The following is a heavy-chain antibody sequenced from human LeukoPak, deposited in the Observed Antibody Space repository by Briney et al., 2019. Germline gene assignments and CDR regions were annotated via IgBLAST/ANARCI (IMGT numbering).Heavy chain of an antibody. CDR1: GDSISGYY. CDR2: IYYSGST. D-gene: IGHD3-3*01. Sequence: SETLSLTCTVSGDSISGYYWSWIRQPPGKGLEWIGYIYYSGSTNYNPSLKSRVTISVDTSKNQFSLKLSSVTAADTAVYYCARQYYDFWSGYYTSYYYYYMGVWGKGTTVTVSS. V-gene: IGHV4-59*08. J-gene: IGHJ6*03. CDR3: ARQYYDFWSGYYTSYYYYYMGV.